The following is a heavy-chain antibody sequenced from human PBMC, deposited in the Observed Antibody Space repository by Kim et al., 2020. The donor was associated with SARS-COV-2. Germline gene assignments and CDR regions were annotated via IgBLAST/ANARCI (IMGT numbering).Heavy chain of an antibody. D-gene: IGHD3-10*01. CDR2: IWGDGSKK. Sequence: GGSLRLSCTAPGFTFSSHGMHWVRQAPGKGLEWVAVIWGDGSKKYYADSVRGRFTISRDDSKDTLYLQMNTLRAEDTAVYYCARGSTGSFDWFDPWGQGT. CDR3: ARGSTGSFDWFDP. J-gene: IGHJ5*02. CDR1: GFTFSSHG. V-gene: IGHV3-33*01.